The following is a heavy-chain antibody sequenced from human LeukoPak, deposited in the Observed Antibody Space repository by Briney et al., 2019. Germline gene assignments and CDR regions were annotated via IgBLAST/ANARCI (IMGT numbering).Heavy chain of an antibody. CDR1: GGSFSGYY. Sequence: PSETLSLTCAVYGGSFSGYYWSWIRQPPGKGLEWIGEINHSGSTNYNPSLKSRVTISVDTSKNQFSLKLSSVTAEDTAVYYCAREIAAAGMGYWGQGTLVTVSS. CDR2: INHSGST. D-gene: IGHD6-13*01. J-gene: IGHJ4*02. CDR3: AREIAAAGMGY. V-gene: IGHV4-34*01.